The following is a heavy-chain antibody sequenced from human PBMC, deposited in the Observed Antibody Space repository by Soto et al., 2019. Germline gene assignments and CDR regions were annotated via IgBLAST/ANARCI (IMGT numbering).Heavy chain of an antibody. CDR3: AKDNESGAQDYDFDS. V-gene: IGHV3-23*01. J-gene: IGHJ4*02. D-gene: IGHD3-16*01. CDR1: VCTFVSYC. CDR2: ITGGNP. Sequence: WSXRLSGAASVCTFVSYCMGVVRQAAGKGLEWVSTITGGNPYYAACVKGRFTISRDNSKNTLYLQMSRTRADPTALYYSAKDNESGAQDYDFDSWGQGTLVTVSS.